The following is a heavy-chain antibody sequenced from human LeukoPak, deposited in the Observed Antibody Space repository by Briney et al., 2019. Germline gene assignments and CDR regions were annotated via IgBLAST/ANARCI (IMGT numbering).Heavy chain of an antibody. J-gene: IGHJ6*02. V-gene: IGHV4-28*01. Sequence: SETLSLTCTVSDYSISNNDWWGWIRQPPGKGLEWIGYVYHSGDTYYNPSLKSRVTISVDTSKNQFSLKLSSVTAADTAVYYCAGSLYYDSSGYYYYYYGMDVWGQGTTVTVSS. D-gene: IGHD3-22*01. CDR1: DYSISNNDW. CDR2: VYHSGDT. CDR3: AGSLYYDSSGYYYYYYGMDV.